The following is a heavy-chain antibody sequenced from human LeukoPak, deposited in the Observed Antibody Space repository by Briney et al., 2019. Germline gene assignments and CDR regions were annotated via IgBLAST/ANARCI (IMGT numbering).Heavy chain of an antibody. V-gene: IGHV4-59*11. CDR3: ARELIAYGGNSGGYYYYYYMDV. CDR1: CGSISCHF. J-gene: IGHJ6*03. CDR2: IYYSGNT. Sequence: SETLSPPFPAPCGSISCHFWSLVRQPPGKGLGWVGYIYYSGNTNYNPSLKSRVTISLDTSKNQFSLKLSSVTAADTAVYYCARELIAYGGNSGGYYYYYYMDVGGKGTTVTVSS. D-gene: IGHD4-23*01.